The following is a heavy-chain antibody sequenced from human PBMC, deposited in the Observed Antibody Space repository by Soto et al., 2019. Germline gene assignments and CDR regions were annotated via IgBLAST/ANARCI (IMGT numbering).Heavy chain of an antibody. CDR1: GGSISSYY. CDR3: ARDLTQYYDFWSGYLTPGMDV. D-gene: IGHD3-3*01. V-gene: IGHV4-59*01. CDR2: IYYSGST. Sequence: SETLSLTCTVSGGSISSYYWSWIRQPPGKGLEWIGYIYYSGSTNYNPSLKSRVTISVDTSKNQFSLKLSSVTAADTAVYYCARDLTQYYDFWSGYLTPGMDVWGQGTTVTVSS. J-gene: IGHJ6*02.